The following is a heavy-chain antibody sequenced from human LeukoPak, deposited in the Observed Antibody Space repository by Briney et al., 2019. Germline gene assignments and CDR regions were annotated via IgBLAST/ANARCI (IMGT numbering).Heavy chain of an antibody. D-gene: IGHD2-21*01. CDR1: GFTFSSYA. CDR2: IITIFGTA. J-gene: IGHJ6*02. CDR3: ARDDQAYCGGDCYYCGMDV. V-gene: IGHV1-69*01. Sequence: KPGGSLRLSCAASGFTFSSYAISWVRQAPGQGLEWMGGIITIFGTANYAQKFQGRITITADESTSTVYMELSRLRSEDTAVYYCARDDQAYCGGDCYYCGMDVWGQGTTVTVSS.